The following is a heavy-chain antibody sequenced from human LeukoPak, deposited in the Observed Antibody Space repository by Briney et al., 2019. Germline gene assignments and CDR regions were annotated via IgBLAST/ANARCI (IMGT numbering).Heavy chain of an antibody. J-gene: IGHJ4*02. CDR1: GGSFSGYY. CDR2: INHSGST. CDR3: ARVGYYGSGSYYNDWYFDY. Sequence: SETLSLTCAVYGGSFSGYYWSWIRQPPGKGLEWIGEINHSGSTNYNPSLKSRVTMSVDTSKNQFSLKLSSVTAAGTAVYYCARVGYYGSGSYYNDWYFDYWGQGTLVTVSS. D-gene: IGHD3-10*01. V-gene: IGHV4-34*01.